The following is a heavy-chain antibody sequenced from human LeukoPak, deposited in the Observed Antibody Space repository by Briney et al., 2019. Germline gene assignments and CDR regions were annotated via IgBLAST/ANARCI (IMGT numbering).Heavy chain of an antibody. Sequence: PGGSLRLSCTASGFTFSSYAMSWVRQAPGKGLERVSAISGSGGSTYYADSVKGRFTISRDNSKNTLYLQMNSLRAEDTAVHYCARENGGTGWFDPWGQGTLVTVSS. J-gene: IGHJ5*02. CDR1: GFTFSSYA. D-gene: IGHD4-23*01. CDR3: ARENGGTGWFDP. V-gene: IGHV3-23*01. CDR2: ISGSGGST.